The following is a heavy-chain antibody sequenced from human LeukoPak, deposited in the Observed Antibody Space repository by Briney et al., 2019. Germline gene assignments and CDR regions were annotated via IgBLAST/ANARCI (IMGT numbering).Heavy chain of an antibody. CDR1: GGSISSYY. CDR3: ARHLFTSYCSGGSCYFGP. V-gene: IGHV4-59*08. CDR2: IYYSGSI. J-gene: IGHJ5*02. Sequence: SETLSLTCTVSGGSISSYYWSWIRQPPGKGLEWIGYIYYSGSINYNPSLKSRVTISVDTSKNQFSLKLSSVTAADTAVYYCARHLFTSYCSGGSCYFGPWGQGTLVTVSS. D-gene: IGHD2-15*01.